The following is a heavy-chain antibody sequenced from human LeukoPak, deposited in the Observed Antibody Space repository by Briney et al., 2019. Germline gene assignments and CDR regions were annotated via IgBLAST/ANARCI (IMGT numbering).Heavy chain of an antibody. V-gene: IGHV4-34*01. CDR3: ARGLNIPPGDQARPPKLVVVPAAPFDY. CDR2: INHSGST. D-gene: IGHD2-2*01. J-gene: IGHJ4*02. Sequence: PSETLSLTCAVYGGSFSGYYWSWIRQPPGKGLEWIGEINHSGSTNYNPSLKSRVTISVDTSKNQFSLKLSSVTAADTAVYYCARGLNIPPGDQARPPKLVVVPAAPFDYWGQGTLVTVSS. CDR1: GGSFSGYY.